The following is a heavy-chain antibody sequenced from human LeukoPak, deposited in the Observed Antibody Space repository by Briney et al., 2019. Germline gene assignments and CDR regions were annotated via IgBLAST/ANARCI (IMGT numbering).Heavy chain of an antibody. CDR3: AKEGRSRIQLWNYYFDY. CDR1: GFTFSSYA. CDR2: ISGSGGST. D-gene: IGHD5-18*01. Sequence: GGSLRLSCAASGFTFSSYAMSWVRQAPGKGLEWVSAISGSGGSTYYADSVKGRFTISRDNSKNTLYLQMSSLRAEDTAVYYCAKEGRSRIQLWNYYFDYWGQGTLVTVSS. J-gene: IGHJ4*02. V-gene: IGHV3-23*01.